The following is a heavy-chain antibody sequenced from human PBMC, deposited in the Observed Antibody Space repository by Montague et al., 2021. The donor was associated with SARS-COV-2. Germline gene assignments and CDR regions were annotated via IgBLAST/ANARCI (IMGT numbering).Heavy chain of an antibody. Sequence: SETLSLTCTVSGGSISTSPYFWGWIRQPPGKGLEWIGSIYYSGSTYYNPSLKSRVAISVDTSKNQFSLKLSSVTAADTAVYYCARGYDCVWGSYRYLHWFDPWGQGTLVTASS. CDR3: ARGYDCVWGSYRYLHWFDP. D-gene: IGHD3-16*02. V-gene: IGHV4-39*07. J-gene: IGHJ5*02. CDR1: GGSISTSPYF. CDR2: IYYSGST.